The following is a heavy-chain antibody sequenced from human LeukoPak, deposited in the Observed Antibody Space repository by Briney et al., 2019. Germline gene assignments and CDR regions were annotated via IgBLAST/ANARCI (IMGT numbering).Heavy chain of an antibody. CDR1: GGSISSYY. J-gene: IGHJ4*02. D-gene: IGHD6-13*01. CDR2: IYYSGST. CDR3: ARDPAAGLDY. V-gene: IGHV4-59*01. Sequence: SETLSLTCTVSGGSISSYYWSWLRQPPGKGLEWIGYIYYSGSTNYNPSLKSRVTISVDTSKNQFSLKLSSVTAADTAVYYCARDPAAGLDYWGQGTLVTVSS.